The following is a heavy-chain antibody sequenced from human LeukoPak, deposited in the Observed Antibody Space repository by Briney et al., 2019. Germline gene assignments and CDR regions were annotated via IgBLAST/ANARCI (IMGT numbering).Heavy chain of an antibody. CDR3: ARGRYISSPPLNNRFDP. J-gene: IGHJ5*02. Sequence: HPGGSLRLSCAASGFTFSSHWMHWVRQAPGKGLVWVSRINSDGSSTTYADSVKGRFTISRDNAKNTLYLQMNSLRAEDTAVYYCARGRYISSPPLNNRFDPWGQGTLVTVSS. CDR2: INSDGSST. CDR1: GFTFSSHW. V-gene: IGHV3-74*01. D-gene: IGHD6-13*01.